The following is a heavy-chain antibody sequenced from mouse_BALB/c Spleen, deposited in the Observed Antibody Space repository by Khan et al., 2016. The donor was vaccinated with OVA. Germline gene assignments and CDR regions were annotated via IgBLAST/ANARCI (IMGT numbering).Heavy chain of an antibody. CDR2: INPNNGYT. Sequence: QVQLQQSGAELARPGASVKMSCKASGYTFTSYTIHWIKLRPGQGLEWIGYINPNNGYTNYNQKFKDKATLTAAKSSTPVYIQLSSLTSDDSAVYNCVRDGGYYMKDGWFAYWGQGTLVTVSA. V-gene: IGHV1-4*01. D-gene: IGHD3-1*01. CDR1: GYTFTSYT. J-gene: IGHJ3*01. CDR3: VRDGGYYMKDGWFAY.